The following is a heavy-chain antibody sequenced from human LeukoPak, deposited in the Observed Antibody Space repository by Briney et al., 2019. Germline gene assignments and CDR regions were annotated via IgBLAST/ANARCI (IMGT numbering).Heavy chain of an antibody. V-gene: IGHV3-23*01. CDR3: AKSSWFDSFDY. D-gene: IGHD3-10*01. CDR1: GFTVSNNY. CDR2: IRGTGGDT. J-gene: IGHJ4*02. Sequence: GGSLRLSCAVSGFTVSNNYMNWVRQAPGKGLEWVSSIRGTGGDTYYADSVKGRFIISRDNSKDTLYLQMNSLRAEDTAVYYCAKSSWFDSFDYWGQGTLVTVSS.